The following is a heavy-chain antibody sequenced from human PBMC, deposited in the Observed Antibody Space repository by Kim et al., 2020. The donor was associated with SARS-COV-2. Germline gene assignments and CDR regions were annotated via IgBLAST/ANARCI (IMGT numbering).Heavy chain of an antibody. V-gene: IGHV3-23*03. J-gene: IGHJ4*02. Sequence: GRFTISRDNSKNTLYLQMNSLRAEDTAVYYCAKGKSYDYVWGSYNTPLDYWGQGTLVTVSS. CDR3: AKGKSYDYVWGSYNTPLDY. D-gene: IGHD3-16*01.